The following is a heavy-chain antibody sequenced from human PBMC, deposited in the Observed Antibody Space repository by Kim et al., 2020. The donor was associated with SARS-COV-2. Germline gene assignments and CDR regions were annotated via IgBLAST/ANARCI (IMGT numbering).Heavy chain of an antibody. V-gene: IGHV3-43*02. J-gene: IGHJ6*02. D-gene: IGHD3-10*01. CDR1: GFTFDDYA. CDR3: AKDIPSNIIRTTDYYGMDV. CDR2: ISGDGGST. Sequence: GGSLRLSCAASGFTFDDYAMHWVRQAPGKGLEWVSLISGDGGSTYYADSVKGRFTISRDNSKNSLYLQMNSLRTEDTALYYCAKDIPSNIIRTTDYYGMDVWGQGTTVTVSS.